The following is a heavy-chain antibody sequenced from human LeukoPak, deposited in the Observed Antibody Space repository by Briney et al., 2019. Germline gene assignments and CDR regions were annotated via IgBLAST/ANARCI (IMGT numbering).Heavy chain of an antibody. CDR2: IYYSGST. CDR1: GGSISGYH. V-gene: IGHV4-59*01. Sequence: SETLSLTCNVSGGSISGYHWSWIRQPPGKGLQWIGYIYYSGSTSYNPSLRSRVTISIDTSKKHFFLKLNSVTAADTAVYYCATGYGDFRVEGRYFYSWGQGTLVTVSS. D-gene: IGHD4-17*01. J-gene: IGHJ4*02. CDR3: ATGYGDFRVEGRYFYS.